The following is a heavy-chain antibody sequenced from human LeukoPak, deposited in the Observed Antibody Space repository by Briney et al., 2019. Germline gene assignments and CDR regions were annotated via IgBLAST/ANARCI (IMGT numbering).Heavy chain of an antibody. J-gene: IGHJ6*02. Sequence: SETLSLTCTVSGGSISSYYWSWIRQPPGKGLEWIGYIYYSGSTNYNPSLKSRVTISVDTSKNQFSLKLSSVTAADTAVYYCARDQFPQGHSAQWLGYYHYGMDVWGQGTTVTVSS. D-gene: IGHD6-19*01. CDR1: GGSISSYY. V-gene: IGHV4-59*01. CDR3: ARDQFPQGHSAQWLGYYHYGMDV. CDR2: IYYSGST.